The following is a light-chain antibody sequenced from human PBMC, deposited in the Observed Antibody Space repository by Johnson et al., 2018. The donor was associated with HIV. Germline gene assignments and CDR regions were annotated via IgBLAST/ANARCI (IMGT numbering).Light chain of an antibody. CDR3: GTWDSSLSAGV. V-gene: IGLV1-51*02. CDR2: ENS. J-gene: IGLJ1*01. CDR1: SSNIGNKY. Sequence: QSVLTQPPSVSAAPGQKVTISCSGSSSNIGNKYVSWYQQLPGTAPKLLIYENSKRPSGIPDRFSGSKSGTSATLGITGLQTGDEADYYCGTWDSSLSAGVCGTGTKVTV.